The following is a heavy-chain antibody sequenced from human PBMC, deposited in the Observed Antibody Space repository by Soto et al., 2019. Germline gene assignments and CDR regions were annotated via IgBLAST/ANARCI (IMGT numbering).Heavy chain of an antibody. CDR3: AKDRMGAGVRGYFDY. J-gene: IGHJ4*02. Sequence: QVQLVESGGGVVQPGRSLRLCCAASGFTFSSYGMHWVRQAPGKGLEWVAVIIYDGSTKYYADSVKGRFTISRDNSKSTLYLQMNSLRAEDTAVYYCAKDRMGAGVRGYFDYWGQGTLVTVSS. V-gene: IGHV3-30*18. CDR2: IIYDGSTK. D-gene: IGHD3-10*01. CDR1: GFTFSSYG.